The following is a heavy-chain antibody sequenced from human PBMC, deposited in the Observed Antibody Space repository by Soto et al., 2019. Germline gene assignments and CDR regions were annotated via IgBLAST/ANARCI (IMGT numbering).Heavy chain of an antibody. V-gene: IGHV4-59*01. CDR1: GGSISSYY. J-gene: IGHJ4*02. CDR2: IYYSGST. CDR3: AGEGDDSGYDYNFDY. D-gene: IGHD5-12*01. Sequence: SETLSLTCTVSGGSISSYYWSWIRQPPGKGLEWIGYIYYSGSTNYNPSLKSRVTISVDTSKNQFSLKLSSVTAADTAVYYCAGEGDDSGYDYNFDYWGQGTLVTVSS.